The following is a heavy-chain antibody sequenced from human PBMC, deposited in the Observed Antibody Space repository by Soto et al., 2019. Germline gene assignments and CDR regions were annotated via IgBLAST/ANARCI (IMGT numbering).Heavy chain of an antibody. CDR1: GFTFSRYG. V-gene: IGHV3-30*18. D-gene: IGHD1-1*01. J-gene: IGHJ4*02. CDR2: ISWDGRAQ. Sequence: VQLVESGGGVVQPGRSLRLLCEASGFTFSRYGMHWVRQAPGMGLEWVAVISWDGRAQYYGDSVRGRFTISRDNSQSTLYLQMNSLRTEDTGSYYCAKETIQVGGPNYFDYWGQGVPVTVSS. CDR3: AKETIQVGGPNYFDY.